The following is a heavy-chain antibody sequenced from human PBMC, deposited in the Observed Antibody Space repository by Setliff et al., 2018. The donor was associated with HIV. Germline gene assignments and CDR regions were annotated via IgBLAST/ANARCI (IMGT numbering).Heavy chain of an antibody. CDR2: IWYDGSNK. J-gene: IGHJ4*02. D-gene: IGHD6-13*01. Sequence: GGSLRLSCAASGFTFSTYGMYWVRQAPGKGLEWVAVIWYDGSNKYYADSVQGRFTIPRDNAKNSVFLQMNSLRAEDTGVYYCATQTGFYNSHWYDYWGQGTMVTVSS. CDR1: GFTFSTYG. V-gene: IGHV3-33*03. CDR3: ATQTGFYNSHWYDY.